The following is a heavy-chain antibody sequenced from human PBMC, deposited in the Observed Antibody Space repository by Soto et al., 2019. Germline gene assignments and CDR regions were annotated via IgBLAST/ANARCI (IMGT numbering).Heavy chain of an antibody. CDR2: IYYSGST. Sequence: SETLYLTCTGSGGSISSGGYYWSWIRQHPGKGLEWIGYIYYSGSTYYNPSLKSRVTISVDTSKNQLSLKLSSVTAADTAVYYCARERGYYDSSGSAGTLYYFDYWGQGTLVTVSS. V-gene: IGHV4-31*03. J-gene: IGHJ4*02. CDR1: GGSISSGGYY. D-gene: IGHD3-22*01. CDR3: ARERGYYDSSGSAGTLYYFDY.